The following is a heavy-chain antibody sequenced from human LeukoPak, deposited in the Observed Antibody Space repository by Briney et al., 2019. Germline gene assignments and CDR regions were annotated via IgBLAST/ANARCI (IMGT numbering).Heavy chain of an antibody. CDR2: VSSSGANT. CDR3: ASNGRGMTTFRSGGVNAFDI. J-gene: IGHJ3*02. Sequence: GASLKVSCKASGYMFTSYNMQWVRQAPGQGLEWMGMVSSSGANTNYAQKFQGRVTITTDESTSTAYMELSSLRSEDTAVYYCASNGRGMTTFRSGGVNAFDIWGQGTMVTVSS. D-gene: IGHD3-16*01. CDR1: GYMFTSYN. V-gene: IGHV1-46*01.